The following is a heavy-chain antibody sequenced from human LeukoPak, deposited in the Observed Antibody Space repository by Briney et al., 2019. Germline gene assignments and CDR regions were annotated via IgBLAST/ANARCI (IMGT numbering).Heavy chain of an antibody. Sequence: GGSLRLSCAASGFTFSSYWMHWVRQAPGKGLEWVSSISWNSGRIGYADSVKGRLTISRDNAKNSLYLQMNSLRAEDTALYYCAKDYGSGSYSFDYWGQGTLVTVSS. D-gene: IGHD3-10*01. V-gene: IGHV3-9*01. CDR3: AKDYGSGSYSFDY. CDR1: GFTFSSYW. CDR2: ISWNSGRI. J-gene: IGHJ4*02.